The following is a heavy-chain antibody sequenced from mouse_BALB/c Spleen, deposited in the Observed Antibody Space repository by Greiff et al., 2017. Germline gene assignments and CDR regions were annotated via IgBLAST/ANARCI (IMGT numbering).Heavy chain of an antibody. J-gene: IGHJ2*01. CDR2: IFPGTGTT. D-gene: IGHD1-1*01. V-gene: IGHV1S132*01. CDR3: ARRGTRYGSSYEDY. CDR1: GYTFTSYW. Sequence: QVQLQQSGAELVKPGASVKLSCKTSGYTFTSYWIQWVKQRPGQGLGWIGEIFPGTGTTYYNEKFKGKATLTIDTSSSTAYMQLSSLTSEDSAVYFCARRGTRYGSSYEDYWGQGTTLTVSS.